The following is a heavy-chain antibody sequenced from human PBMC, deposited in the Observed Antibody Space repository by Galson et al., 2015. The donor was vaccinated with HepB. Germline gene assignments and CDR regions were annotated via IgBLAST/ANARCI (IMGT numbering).Heavy chain of an antibody. V-gene: IGHV1-3*01. Sequence: SVKVSCKASGYTFTSYAMHWVRQAPGQRLEWMGWINAGNGNTKYSQKFQGRVTITRDTSASTAYMELSSLRSEDTAVYYCARNLGCSSTSCYNGPYYYYGMDVWGQGTTVTVSS. CDR3: ARNLGCSSTSCYNGPYYYYGMDV. D-gene: IGHD2-2*01. CDR2: INAGNGNT. CDR1: GYTFTSYA. J-gene: IGHJ6*02.